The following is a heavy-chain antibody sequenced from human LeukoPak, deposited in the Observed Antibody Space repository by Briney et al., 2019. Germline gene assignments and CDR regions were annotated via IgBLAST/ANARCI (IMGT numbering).Heavy chain of an antibody. CDR2: FDPEDGET. Sequence: ASVKVSCTVSGYTLTELSMHWVRQAPGKGLEWMGGFDPEDGETIYAQKFQGRVTMTEDTSTDTAYMELSSLRSEDTAVYYCATASATVVTQGYFDYWGQGTLFTVS. CDR3: ATASATVVTQGYFDY. J-gene: IGHJ4*02. V-gene: IGHV1-24*01. D-gene: IGHD4-23*01. CDR1: GYTLTELS.